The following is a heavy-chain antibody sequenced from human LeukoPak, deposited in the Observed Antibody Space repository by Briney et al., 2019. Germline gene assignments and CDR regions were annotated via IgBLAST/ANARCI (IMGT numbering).Heavy chain of an antibody. V-gene: IGHV4-39*01. CDR3: ARRRGGEDYFDS. CDR2: VSYSGST. J-gene: IGHJ4*02. CDR1: GGSISSSSYY. D-gene: IGHD2-21*01. Sequence: SETLSLTCTVSGGSISSSSYYWDWIRQPPGMGLEWIGSVSYSGSTYYNPSLKSRVSISVDTSKNQFSLNLSSVTAADTAVYSCARRRGGEDYFDSWGQGTLVTVSS.